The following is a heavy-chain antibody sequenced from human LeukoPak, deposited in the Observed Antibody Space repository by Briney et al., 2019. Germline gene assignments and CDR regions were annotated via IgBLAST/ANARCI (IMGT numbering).Heavy chain of an antibody. CDR3: AREYYYDSSGYYDRVPTIDY. CDR2: ISSSSSYI. D-gene: IGHD3-22*01. CDR1: GFTFSSYS. Sequence: GGSLRLSCAASGFTFSSYSMNWVRQAPGKGLEWVSSISSSSSYIYYADSVKGRFTISRDNAKNSLYLQMNSLRAEDTAVYYCAREYYYDSSGYYDRVPTIDYWGQGTLVTVSS. J-gene: IGHJ4*02. V-gene: IGHV3-21*01.